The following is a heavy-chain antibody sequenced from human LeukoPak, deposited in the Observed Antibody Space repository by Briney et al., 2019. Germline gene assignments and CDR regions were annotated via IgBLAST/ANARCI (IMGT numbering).Heavy chain of an antibody. CDR1: GGTFSSYA. CDR2: IGAYNGNT. J-gene: IGHJ5*02. Sequence: ASVKVSCKASGGTFSSYAISWVRQAPGQGLEWMGWIGAYNGNTNYAQKLQGRVTMTTDTSTSTAYMELRSLRSDDTAVYYFARDHLRGEGIAAADAYNWFDPWGQGTLVTVSS. V-gene: IGHV1-18*01. CDR3: ARDHLRGEGIAAADAYNWFDP. D-gene: IGHD6-13*01.